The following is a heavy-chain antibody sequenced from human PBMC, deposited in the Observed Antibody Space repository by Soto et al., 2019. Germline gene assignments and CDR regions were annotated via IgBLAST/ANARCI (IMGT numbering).Heavy chain of an antibody. D-gene: IGHD3-10*02. J-gene: IGHJ3*01. CDR1: GFTFSSYA. V-gene: IGHV3-23*01. CDR2: ISGSGDNT. CDR3: AKAGYVTGPSHDAFAV. Sequence: EVPLLESGGGLVQPGASLRLSCAASGFTFSSYAMTWVRQAPGKGLEWVSGISGSGDNTYYADSVKGRFTISRDNSTNTLSLQMNSLRVEDTAVYYCAKAGYVTGPSHDAFAVWGQGTMVTVSS.